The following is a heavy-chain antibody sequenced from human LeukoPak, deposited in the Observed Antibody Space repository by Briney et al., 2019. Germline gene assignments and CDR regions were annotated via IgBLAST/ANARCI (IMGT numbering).Heavy chain of an antibody. CDR3: AKTWYYYDSSGYCAFDI. V-gene: IGHV4-39*07. D-gene: IGHD3-22*01. CDR2: IYYSGSS. CDR1: GGSISSSSYY. Sequence: SETLSLTCTVSGGSISSSSYYWGWIRQPPGKGLEWIGSIYYSGSSYYNPSLKSRVTISVDTSKNQFSLKLSSVTAADTAVYYCAKTWYYYDSSGYCAFDIWGQGTMVTVSS. J-gene: IGHJ3*02.